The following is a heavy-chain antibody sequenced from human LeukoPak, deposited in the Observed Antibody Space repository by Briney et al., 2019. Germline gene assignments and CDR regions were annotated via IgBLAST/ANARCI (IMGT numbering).Heavy chain of an antibody. CDR3: ARRIAVAGSEFDY. CDR1: GGSLSSGGYS. D-gene: IGHD6-19*01. Sequence: SETLSLTCAVSGGSLSSGGYSWSWIRQPPGKGLEWIGYIYHSGSTYYNPSLKSRVTISVDRSKNQFSLKLSSVTAADTAVYYCARRIAVAGSEFDYWGQGTLVTVSS. CDR2: IYHSGST. J-gene: IGHJ4*02. V-gene: IGHV4-30-2*01.